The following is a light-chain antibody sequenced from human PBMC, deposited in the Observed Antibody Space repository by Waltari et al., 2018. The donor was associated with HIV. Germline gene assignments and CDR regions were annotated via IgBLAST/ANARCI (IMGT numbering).Light chain of an antibody. Sequence: ETVLTQSPARLSLSPGERATQSCRANQSVSDCLAWYRQTPGQPPRLFVYDASTRATGTPARFSGSGSGTDFTLTISSLGPADFAVYYCQQRSHWPLTFGGWTKVEMK. CDR1: QSVSDC. CDR3: QQRSHWPLT. J-gene: IGKJ4*01. CDR2: DAS. V-gene: IGKV3-11*01.